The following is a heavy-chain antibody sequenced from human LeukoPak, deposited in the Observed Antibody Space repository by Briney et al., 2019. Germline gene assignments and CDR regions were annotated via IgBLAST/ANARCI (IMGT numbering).Heavy chain of an antibody. D-gene: IGHD5-24*01. CDR2: IYPGDSDT. V-gene: IGHV5-51*01. J-gene: IGHJ4*02. Sequence: KAGESLNISCKGSGYRFGNYWIAWVRQMPGKGLESMGIIYPGDSDTRYSPSLQGQVTFSADKSISTAYLQWSSLKASDTAMYYCARLSDGYNDFWGQGTLVTVSS. CDR1: GYRFGNYW. CDR3: ARLSDGYNDF.